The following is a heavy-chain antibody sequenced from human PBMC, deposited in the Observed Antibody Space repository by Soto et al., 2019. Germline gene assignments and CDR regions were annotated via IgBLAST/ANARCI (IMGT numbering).Heavy chain of an antibody. V-gene: IGHV3-11*01. CDR2: ISSSGSTI. CDR1: GFTFSDFY. J-gene: IGHJ4*02. D-gene: IGHD2-15*01. Sequence: QVQLVESGGGLVKPGGSLRLSCAASGFTFSDFYMSWIRQAPGKGLEWVSYISSSGSTIYYADSVKGRFTISRDNAXNXXYLQMNSLRAEDTAVYYCATRYCSGGSCYSAALGYWGQGTLVTVSS. CDR3: ATRYCSGGSCYSAALGY.